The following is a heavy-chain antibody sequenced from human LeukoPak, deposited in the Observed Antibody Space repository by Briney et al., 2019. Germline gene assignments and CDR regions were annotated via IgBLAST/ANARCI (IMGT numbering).Heavy chain of an antibody. CDR1: GFTFSSYS. V-gene: IGHV3-21*01. J-gene: IGHJ4*02. CDR2: ISSSSSYI. Sequence: RGSLRLSCAASGFTFSSYSMNWVRQAPGKGLEWVSSISSSSSYIYYADPVKGRFTVSRDNAKNSLYLQMNSLRAEDTAVYYCASDMITFGGVIVRFDYWGQGTLVTVSS. D-gene: IGHD3-16*02. CDR3: ASDMITFGGVIVRFDY.